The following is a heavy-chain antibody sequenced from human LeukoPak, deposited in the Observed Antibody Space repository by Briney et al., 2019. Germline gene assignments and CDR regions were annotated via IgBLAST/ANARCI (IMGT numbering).Heavy chain of an antibody. CDR3: ARDRGGYNSNWFDP. CDR1: GGTFSSYA. Sequence: RASVKVSCKASGGTFSSYAISWVRQAPGQGLEWMGEIIPIFGTANYAQKFQGRVTITADESTSTAYMELSSLRSEDTAVYYCARDRGGYNSNWFDPWGQGTLVTVSS. J-gene: IGHJ5*02. V-gene: IGHV1-69*13. D-gene: IGHD5-24*01. CDR2: IIPIFGTA.